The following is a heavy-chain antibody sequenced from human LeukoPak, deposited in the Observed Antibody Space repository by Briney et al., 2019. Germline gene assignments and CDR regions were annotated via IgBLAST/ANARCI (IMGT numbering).Heavy chain of an antibody. Sequence: GGSLRLSCAASGFTFSSYNMNWVRQAPGKGLEWVSSISDSSTYIYYADSVKGRFTISRDNAKNSLYLQMNNLRAEDTAVYYCARELRVVAATDYWGQGTLVTVSS. V-gene: IGHV3-21*01. D-gene: IGHD2-15*01. CDR2: ISDSSTYI. CDR3: ARELRVVAATDY. CDR1: GFTFSSYN. J-gene: IGHJ4*02.